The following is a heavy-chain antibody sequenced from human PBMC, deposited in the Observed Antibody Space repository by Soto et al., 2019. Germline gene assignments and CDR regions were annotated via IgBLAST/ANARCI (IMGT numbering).Heavy chain of an antibody. J-gene: IGHJ6*03. CDR3: ARGPQYYDFWSGYPLPPIFYYYYYMDV. V-gene: IGHV1-8*01. D-gene: IGHD3-3*01. Sequence: ASVKVSCKASGYTFTSYDINWVRQATGQGLEWMGRMNPNRGNTGYAQKFQGRVTMSRNTSISTAYMELSSLRSEDTAVYYCARGPQYYDFWSGYPLPPIFYYYYYMDVWGKGTTVTVS. CDR1: GYTFTSYD. CDR2: MNPNRGNT.